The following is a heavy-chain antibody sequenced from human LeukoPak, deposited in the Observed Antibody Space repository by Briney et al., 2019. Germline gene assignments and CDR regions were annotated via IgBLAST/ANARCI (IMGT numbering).Heavy chain of an antibody. CDR1: GFTFSSYG. V-gene: IGHV3-30*02. Sequence: PGGSLRLSCAASGFTFSSYGMHWVRQAPGKGLEWVAFIRYDGSNKYYADSVKGRFTISRDNSKNTLYLQMNSLRAEDTAVYYCAKDPDYSNPDDAFDIWGQGTMVTVSS. CDR3: AKDPDYSNPDDAFDI. D-gene: IGHD4-11*01. J-gene: IGHJ3*02. CDR2: IRYDGSNK.